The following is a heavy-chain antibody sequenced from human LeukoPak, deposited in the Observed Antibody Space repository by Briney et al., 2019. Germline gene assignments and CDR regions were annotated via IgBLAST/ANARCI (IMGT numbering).Heavy chain of an antibody. D-gene: IGHD5-24*01. CDR2: ITWDDFLS. V-gene: IGHV3-43*01. CDR1: GFTFADYS. J-gene: IGHJ4*02. Sequence: PGGPLRLSCAASGFTFADYSMHGLRQPPGRGVEGVSFITWDDFLSYYSDSVKGRFTVSRDHSKNLLYLQMNSLRTEDTDFYYCAKDGGPRARVGYIQPFYFDFWGQGTLLTVSS. CDR3: AKDGGPRARVGYIQPFYFDF.